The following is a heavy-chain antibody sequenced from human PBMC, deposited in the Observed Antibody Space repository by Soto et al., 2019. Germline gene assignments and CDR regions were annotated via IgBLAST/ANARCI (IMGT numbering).Heavy chain of an antibody. J-gene: IGHJ3*02. CDR1: GYTFTSNY. CDR3: ARLRLLKGAFDI. V-gene: IGHV1-46*03. CDR2: INPSGGDT. Sequence: QVQLLQSGSEVKKPGASVKVSCQASGYTFTSNYIHWVRQAHGQGLEWMGIINPSGGDTTYAEKFQCRLTRTRDTSTSTVYMNLSSLRSEDTAVYYCARLRLLKGAFDIWGQGTMVTVSS. D-gene: IGHD2-15*01.